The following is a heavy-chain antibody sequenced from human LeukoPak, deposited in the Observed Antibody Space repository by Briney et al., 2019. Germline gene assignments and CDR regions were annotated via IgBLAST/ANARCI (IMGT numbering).Heavy chain of an antibody. V-gene: IGHV4-59*08. CDR3: VKGGGNFDY. Sequence: SETLSLTCTVSGASISSSYWTWIRQPPGKGLEWIANIYYSESTNYNPSLKSRVTISVDTSKNQLSLKLSSLTAADTAVYYCVKGGGNFDYWGQGTLVTVSS. J-gene: IGHJ4*02. CDR1: GASISSSY. CDR2: IYYSEST. D-gene: IGHD4-23*01.